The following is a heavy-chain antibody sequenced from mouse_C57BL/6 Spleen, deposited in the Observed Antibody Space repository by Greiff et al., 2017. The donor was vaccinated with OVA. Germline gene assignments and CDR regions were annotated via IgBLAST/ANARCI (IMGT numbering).Heavy chain of an antibody. J-gene: IGHJ3*01. CDR3: TTGYYSNFAY. V-gene: IGHV14-4*01. CDR1: GFNIKDDY. Sequence: VQLKQSGAELVRPGASVKLSCTASGFNIKDDYMHWVKQRPEQGLEWIGWIDPENGDTEYASKFQGKATITADTSSNTAYLQLSSLTSEDTAVYYCTTGYYSNFAYWGQGTLVTVSA. CDR2: IDPENGDT. D-gene: IGHD2-5*01.